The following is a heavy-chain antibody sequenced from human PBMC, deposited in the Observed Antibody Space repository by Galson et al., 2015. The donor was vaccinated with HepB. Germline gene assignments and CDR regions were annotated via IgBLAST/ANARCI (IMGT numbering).Heavy chain of an antibody. Sequence: SLRLSCAASRFTFSSYGMHWFRQAPGKGLEWVAFISHDGGTEYYADSLKGRFTISRDNFKNTLHLQMSSLRAEDTGVYYCAKESDAFDIWGQGTMVTVSS. CDR2: ISHDGGTE. V-gene: IGHV3-30*18. CDR3: AKESDAFDI. J-gene: IGHJ3*02. CDR1: RFTFSSYG.